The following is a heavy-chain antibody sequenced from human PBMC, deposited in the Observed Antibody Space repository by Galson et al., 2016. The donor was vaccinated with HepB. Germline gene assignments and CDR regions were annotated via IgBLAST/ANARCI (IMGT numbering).Heavy chain of an antibody. CDR3: ARDLHDTRGVTDAPGGPDFDY. Sequence: SLRLSCAASGFTFHAYWMSWVRQAPGKGLEWVANINQDGTEKYSVDSVKGRFTISRDNAKKSLYLQMNTLRAEDTAVYYCARDLHDTRGVTDAPGGPDFDYWGQGTHGTVSS. D-gene: IGHD4-23*01. CDR2: INQDGTEK. V-gene: IGHV3-7*03. CDR1: GFTFHAYW. J-gene: IGHJ4*02.